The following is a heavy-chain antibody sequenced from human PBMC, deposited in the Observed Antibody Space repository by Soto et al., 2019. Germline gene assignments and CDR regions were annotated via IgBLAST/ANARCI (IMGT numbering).Heavy chain of an antibody. J-gene: IGHJ4*02. CDR1: GFTFSSYA. CDR3: ARAGGFRIAAAGSHFDY. CDR2: ISYDGSNK. Sequence: QVQLVESGGGVVQPGRSLRLSCAASGFTFSSYAMHWVRQAPGKGLEWVAVISYDGSNKYYADSVKGRFTISRDNSKNXSYVQMNSLRAEDTAVYYCARAGGFRIAAAGSHFDYWGQGTLVTVSS. D-gene: IGHD6-13*01. V-gene: IGHV3-30-3*01.